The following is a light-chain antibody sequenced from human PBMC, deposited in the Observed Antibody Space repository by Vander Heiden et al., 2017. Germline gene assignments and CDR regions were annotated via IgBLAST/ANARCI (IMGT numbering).Light chain of an antibody. CDR1: QSISSY. V-gene: IGKV1-39*01. CDR3: QQSYSTPQT. Sequence: THLTDAPSSLSASVGDRVTITCRASQSISSYLNWYQQKPGKAPKLLIYAASSLQSGVPSKFSGSGSGTEFTLTISSLQPEDFATYYCQQSYSTPQTFGQGTKLEIK. CDR2: AAS. J-gene: IGKJ2*01.